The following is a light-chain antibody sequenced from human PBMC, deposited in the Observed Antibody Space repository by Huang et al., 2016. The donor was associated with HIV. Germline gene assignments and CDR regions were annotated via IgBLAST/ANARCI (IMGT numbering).Light chain of an antibody. CDR3: MQALETPIT. V-gene: IGKV2-28*01. CDR1: QSLLHSNGYNY. J-gene: IGKJ5*01. Sequence: DIVMTQSPLSLPVTPGEPASISCKSSQSLLHSNGYNYLDWYLQKPGQSPQLLISLGSNRASGAPDRFSGSGSGTDFTLKISRVEAEDVGVYYCMQALETPITFGQGTRLEIK. CDR2: LGS.